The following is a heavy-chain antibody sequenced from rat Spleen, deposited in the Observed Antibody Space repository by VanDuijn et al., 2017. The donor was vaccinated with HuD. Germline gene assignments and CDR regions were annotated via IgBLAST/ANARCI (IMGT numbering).Heavy chain of an antibody. V-gene: IGHV3-1*01. Sequence: EVLLQESGPGLVKPSQSLSLTCSVTGYSITSNYWGWNRKFPGNKMEWIGYIGYSGDTGYHPSLKSRISITRDTSKNQFFLQLNSVTSEDTATYYCARYRDSYGHVGIFDNWGQGVMVTVSS. CDR1: GYSITSNY. J-gene: IGHJ2*01. D-gene: IGHD1-12*01. CDR3: ARYRDSYGHVGIFDN. CDR2: IGYSGDT.